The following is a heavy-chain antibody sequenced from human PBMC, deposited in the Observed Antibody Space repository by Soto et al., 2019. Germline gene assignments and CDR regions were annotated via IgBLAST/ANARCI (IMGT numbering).Heavy chain of an antibody. J-gene: IGHJ3*02. Sequence: QVQLQESGPGLVKPSQTLSLTCTVSGGSISSGDYYWSWIRQPPGKGLEWIGYIYYSGSTYYNPSLKSRVTISVDTSKNQFSLKLSSVTAADTAVYYCARATSLRFLETDAFDIWGQGTMVTVSS. CDR2: IYYSGST. CDR1: GGSISSGDYY. V-gene: IGHV4-30-4*01. D-gene: IGHD3-3*01. CDR3: ARATSLRFLETDAFDI.